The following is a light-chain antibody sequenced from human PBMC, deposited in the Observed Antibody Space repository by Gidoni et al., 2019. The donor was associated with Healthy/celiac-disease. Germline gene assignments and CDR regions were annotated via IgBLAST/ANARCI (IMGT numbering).Light chain of an antibody. V-gene: IGKV3-11*01. CDR3: QQRSNWPALT. CDR1: QSVSSY. J-gene: IGKJ4*01. Sequence: EIVLTQSPATLSLSPGERATLSCRASQSVSSYLAWYQQKPGQAPRLLIYDASNRATGIPARFSGSGSGTDFTLTISSREPEDFAVYYCQQRSNWPALTCGGGTKVEIK. CDR2: DAS.